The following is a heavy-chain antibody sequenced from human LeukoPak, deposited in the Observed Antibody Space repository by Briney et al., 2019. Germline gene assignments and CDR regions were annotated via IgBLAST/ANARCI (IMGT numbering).Heavy chain of an antibody. J-gene: IGHJ5*02. D-gene: IGHD4-11*01. V-gene: IGHV4-39*01. CDR2: IYYSGST. CDR1: GGSISSSSYY. Sequence: PSEILSLTCTVSGGSISSSSYYWDWLRQSPGKGLEWIGTIYYSGSTDYNPSLKSRVTMSAETSKNQFSLKLSSVTAADTAVYYCARNISTVANGARYNWFDPWGQGTLVTVSS. CDR3: ARNISTVANGARYNWFDP.